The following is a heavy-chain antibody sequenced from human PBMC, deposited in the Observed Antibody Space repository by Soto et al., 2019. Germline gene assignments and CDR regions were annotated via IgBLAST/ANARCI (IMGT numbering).Heavy chain of an antibody. CDR1: GGSISSYY. Sequence: QVQLQESGPGLVKPSETLSLTCTVSGGSISSYYWSWIRQPPGKGLEWIGYIYYSGSTNYNPSLKSRVTISVDTSKNQFSLKLSSVTAADTAVYYCARASRWFDPWGQGTLVTVSS. V-gene: IGHV4-59*01. CDR3: ARASRWFDP. J-gene: IGHJ5*02. CDR2: IYYSGST.